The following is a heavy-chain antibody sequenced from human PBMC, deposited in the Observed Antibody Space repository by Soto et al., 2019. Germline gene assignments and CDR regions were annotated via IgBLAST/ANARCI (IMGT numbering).Heavy chain of an antibody. D-gene: IGHD4-17*01. J-gene: IGHJ4*02. CDR2: MNANSGNT. CDR3: ARSTNDYGDRH. CDR1: GYTFTSYD. Sequence: QVQLVQSGAEVKKPGASVKVSCKASGYTFTSYDINWVRQATGQGLEWMGWMNANSGNTVSAQKVQGRVTKTRNTSKSTPYMELSSLRSEDSAMYYCARSTNDYGDRHWGQGTLVTVSS. V-gene: IGHV1-8*01.